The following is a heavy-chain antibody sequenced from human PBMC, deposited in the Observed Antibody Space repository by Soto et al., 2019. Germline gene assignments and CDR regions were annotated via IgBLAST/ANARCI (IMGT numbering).Heavy chain of an antibody. V-gene: IGHV1-18*01. CDR3: ARVIPGAEAWFHP. CDR2: ISPYTDDP. CDR1: GNTFTNFG. J-gene: IGHJ5*02. Sequence: QLVQSGVEVKKPGASVKVSCSASGNTFTNFGVTWVRHAPGQGLEWMGWISPYTDDPSDAQKFQGRVTMTLDASTSTAYLDLRSLTSDDTAVYYCARVIPGAEAWFHPWGQGTLFTVSS. D-gene: IGHD2-2*01.